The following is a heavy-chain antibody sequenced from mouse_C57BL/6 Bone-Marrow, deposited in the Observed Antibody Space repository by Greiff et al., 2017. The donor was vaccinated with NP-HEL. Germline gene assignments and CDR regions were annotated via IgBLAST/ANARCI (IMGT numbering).Heavy chain of an antibody. CDR2: IDPSDSYT. CDR1: GYTFTSYW. Sequence: QVHVKQPGAELVKPGASVKLSCKASGYTFTSYWMQWVKQRPGQGLEWIGEIDPSDSYTNYNQKFKGKATLTVDTSSSTAYTQLSSLTSEDSAVYYCASNSFTDYWGQGTTLTVSS. J-gene: IGHJ2*01. D-gene: IGHD1-3*01. CDR3: ASNSFTDY. V-gene: IGHV1-50*01.